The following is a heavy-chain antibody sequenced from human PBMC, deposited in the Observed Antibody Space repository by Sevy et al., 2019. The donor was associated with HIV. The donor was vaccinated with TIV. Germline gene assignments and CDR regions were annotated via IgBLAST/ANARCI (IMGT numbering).Heavy chain of an antibody. CDR3: AHETFGRFES. CDR2: IKADGSDK. J-gene: IGHJ4*02. V-gene: IGHV3-7*01. CDR1: GFTFSANW. Sequence: GGSLRISCAASGFTFSANWMNWVRQAPGKGLEWVANIKADGSDKHYVDSVEGRFTISRDNAKNLLFPQMNSLRVEDTAVYYCAHETFGRFESWGQGTLVTVSS. D-gene: IGHD3-16*01.